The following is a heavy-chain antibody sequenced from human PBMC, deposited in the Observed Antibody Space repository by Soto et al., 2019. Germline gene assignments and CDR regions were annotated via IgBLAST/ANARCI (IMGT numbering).Heavy chain of an antibody. V-gene: IGHV3-30-3*01. J-gene: IGHJ4*02. Sequence: PGGSLRLSCAASGFTFSSYAMHWVRQAPGKGLEWVAVISYDGSNKYYADSVKGRFTISRDNSKNTLYLQMNSLRAEDTAVYYCARDWYYYDSSFSPPDYWGQGTLVTVSS. CDR3: ARDWYYYDSSFSPPDY. D-gene: IGHD3-22*01. CDR1: GFTFSSYA. CDR2: ISYDGSNK.